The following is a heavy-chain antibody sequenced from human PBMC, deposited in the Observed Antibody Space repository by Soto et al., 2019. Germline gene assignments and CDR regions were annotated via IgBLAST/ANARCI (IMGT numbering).Heavy chain of an antibody. V-gene: IGHV1-2*02. J-gene: IGHJ4*02. CDR3: ARDLVVVPAANYIPFDY. Sequence: ASVKVSCKASGYTFTGYYMHWVRQAPGRGLEWMGWINPNSGGTNYAQKFQGRVTMTRDTSISTAYMELSRLRSDDTAVYYCARDLVVVPAANYIPFDYWGQGTLVTVSS. CDR1: GYTFTGYY. CDR2: INPNSGGT. D-gene: IGHD2-2*01.